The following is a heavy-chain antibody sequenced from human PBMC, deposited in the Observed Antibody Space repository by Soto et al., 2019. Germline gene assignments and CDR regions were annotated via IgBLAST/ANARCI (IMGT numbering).Heavy chain of an antibody. CDR3: ARSPRRVGGKWYLDY. CDR1: GDSFSSSNW. J-gene: IGHJ4*02. Sequence: QVQLQESGPGLVKSSRTLSLTCGVSGDSFSSSNWWTWVRQPPGKGLEWIGDILHTGHTDYSPSLRSRVTISIDTSKKEFSLNLTSVTATDTAVYYCARSPRRVGGKWYLDYCGQGALVTVSS. V-gene: IGHV4-4*02. CDR2: ILHTGHT. D-gene: IGHD2-15*01.